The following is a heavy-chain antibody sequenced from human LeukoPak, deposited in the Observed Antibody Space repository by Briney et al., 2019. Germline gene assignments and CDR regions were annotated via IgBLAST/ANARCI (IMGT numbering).Heavy chain of an antibody. D-gene: IGHD6-13*01. CDR3: ARGKGSYSSSWYPFYYYYYGMDV. Sequence: PGGSLRLSCAASGFTFSSYWMSWVRQAPGKGLEWVANIKQDGSEKYYVDSVKGRFTISRDNAKNSLYLQMHSLRAEDTAVYYCARGKGSYSSSWYPFYYYYYGMDVWGQGTTVTVSS. V-gene: IGHV3-7*01. CDR2: IKQDGSEK. J-gene: IGHJ6*02. CDR1: GFTFSSYW.